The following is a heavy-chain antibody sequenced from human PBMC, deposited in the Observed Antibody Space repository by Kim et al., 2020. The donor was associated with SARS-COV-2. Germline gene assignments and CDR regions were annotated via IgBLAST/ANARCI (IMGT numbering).Heavy chain of an antibody. CDR3: ARDPPPGEEGALRFDY. Sequence: ASVKVSCKASGYTFTSYGISWVRQAPGQGLEWMGWISAYNGNTNYAQKLQGRVTMTTDTSTSTAYMELRSLRSDDTAVYYCARDPPPGEEGALRFDYWGQGTLVTVSS. D-gene: IGHD3-16*01. J-gene: IGHJ4*02. V-gene: IGHV1-18*01. CDR1: GYTFTSYG. CDR2: ISAYNGNT.